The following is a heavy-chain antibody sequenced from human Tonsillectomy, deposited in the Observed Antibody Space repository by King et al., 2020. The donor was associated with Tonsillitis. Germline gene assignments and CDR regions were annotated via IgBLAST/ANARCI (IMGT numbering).Heavy chain of an antibody. CDR1: GFTFSKAW. V-gene: IGHV3-15*01. D-gene: IGHD6-19*01. CDR2: IKSKSAGGTT. J-gene: IGHJ4*02. CDR3: STDKGIAVAGIFDY. Sequence: VQLVESGGGLVKPGGSLRLSCAASGFTFSKAWMSWVRQAPGKGLEWVGRIKSKSAGGTTDYAAPVRGRFTISRDDSRDTLYLQINSLDTDDTAMYYCSTDKGIAVAGIFDYWGQGTPVTVSS.